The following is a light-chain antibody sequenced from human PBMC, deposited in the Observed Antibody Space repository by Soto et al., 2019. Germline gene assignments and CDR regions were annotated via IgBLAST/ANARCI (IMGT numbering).Light chain of an antibody. V-gene: IGLV2-14*01. Sequence: QSALTQPASVSGSPGQSITISCTGTSSDVVGYNYVSWYQQHPGKAPKLMIYEVSNRPSGVSNRFSGSKSGNTASLTISGLQAEDEADYYCSSYTSSSTLVVFGGGTKLTV. CDR1: SSDVVGYNY. J-gene: IGLJ2*01. CDR3: SSYTSSSTLVV. CDR2: EVS.